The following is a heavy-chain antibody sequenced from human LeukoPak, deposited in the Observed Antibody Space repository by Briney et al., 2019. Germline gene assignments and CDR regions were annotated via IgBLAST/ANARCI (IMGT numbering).Heavy chain of an antibody. CDR2: ISSSSSYI. CDR3: ARGGENFISGYDMYYFDY. V-gene: IGHV3-21*01. D-gene: IGHD5-12*01. CDR1: GFTFSSYS. Sequence: GGSLRLSCAASGFTFSSYSMNWVRQAPGKGLEWVSSISSSSSYIYCADSVKGRFTISRDNAKNSLYLQMNSLRAEDTAVYYCARGGENFISGYDMYYFDYWGQGTLVTVSS. J-gene: IGHJ4*02.